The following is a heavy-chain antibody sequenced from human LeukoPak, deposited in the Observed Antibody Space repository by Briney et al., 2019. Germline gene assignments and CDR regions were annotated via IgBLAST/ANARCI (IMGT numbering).Heavy chain of an antibody. CDR3: ARDEEPDYYDSSGYPFFQH. CDR1: GFTFSSYW. Sequence: GGSLSLSCAASGFTFSSYWMSWVRQAPGKGLEWVANIKQDGSEKYYVDSVKGRFTISRGNAKNSLYLQMNSLKAEDTAVYYCARDEEPDYYDSSGYPFFQHWGQGTLVTVSS. CDR2: IKQDGSEK. V-gene: IGHV3-7*01. J-gene: IGHJ1*01. D-gene: IGHD3-22*01.